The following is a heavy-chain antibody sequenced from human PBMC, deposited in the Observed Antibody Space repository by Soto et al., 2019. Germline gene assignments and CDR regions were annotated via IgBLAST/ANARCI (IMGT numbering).Heavy chain of an antibody. Sequence: EVQLVESGGGLVQPGGSLRLSCAASGFTFSSYWMSWVRQAPGKGLEWVANIKQDGSEKYYVDSVKGRFTISRDNAKNSLYLQMNSLRAEDTAVYYCARWRREYSSSHFDYWGQGTLVTVSS. D-gene: IGHD6-6*01. CDR2: IKQDGSEK. CDR3: ARWRREYSSSHFDY. CDR1: GFTFSSYW. V-gene: IGHV3-7*01. J-gene: IGHJ4*02.